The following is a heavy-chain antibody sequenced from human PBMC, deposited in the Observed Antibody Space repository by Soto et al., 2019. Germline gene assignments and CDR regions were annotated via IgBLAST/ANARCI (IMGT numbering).Heavy chain of an antibody. D-gene: IGHD3-3*02. CDR1: RGSISSSNW. CDR2: SNESGST. J-gene: IGHJ5*02. Sequence: QVHLQESGPGLVKPSGTLSLTCSVSRGSISSSNWWTWVRQSPGKGLEWIGESNESGSTTYNPSLKSRLTISVDKSKNPFSLNMRSVTAADTAVYYCARARHDTNILTWWFDPWGQGTLVTVAS. V-gene: IGHV4-4*02. CDR3: ARARHDTNILTWWFDP.